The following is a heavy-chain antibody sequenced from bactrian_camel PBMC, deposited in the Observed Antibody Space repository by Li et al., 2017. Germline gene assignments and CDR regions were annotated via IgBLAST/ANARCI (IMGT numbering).Heavy chain of an antibody. D-gene: IGHD6*01. Sequence: HVQLVESGGGSVQAGGSARLSCAASGYTGSSYCMAWFRQAPGQEREGVASFDTGDPSGGRTYYGNSGKGRFTISRDNAKNSVYLQMNALQPEDTAMYYCAAVMACPGSWYQRWVPPFAIWDQGTQVTVS. J-gene: IGHJ4*01. CDR2: FDTGDPSGGRT. V-gene: IGHV3S1*01. CDR1: GYTGSSYC.